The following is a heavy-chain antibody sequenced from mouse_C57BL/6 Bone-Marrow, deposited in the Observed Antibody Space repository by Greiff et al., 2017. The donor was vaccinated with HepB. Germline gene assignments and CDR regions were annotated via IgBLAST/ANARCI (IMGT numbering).Heavy chain of an antibody. J-gene: IGHJ3*01. CDR3: ARSTMVTTPPFAY. V-gene: IGHV1-81*01. Sequence: QVQLQQSGAELGRPGASVKLSCKASGYTFTSYGISWVKQRTGQGLEWIGEIYPRSGNTYYNEKFKGKATLTADKSSSTAYMELRSLTSEDSAVYFCARSTMVTTPPFAYWGQGTLVNVSA. D-gene: IGHD2-2*01. CDR1: GYTFTSYG. CDR2: IYPRSGNT.